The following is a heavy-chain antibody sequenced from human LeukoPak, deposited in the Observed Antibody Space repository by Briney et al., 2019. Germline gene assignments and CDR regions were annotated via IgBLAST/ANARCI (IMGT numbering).Heavy chain of an antibody. J-gene: IGHJ4*02. CDR3: AGRGDGILYYFDH. Sequence: PGGSLRLSCAASGFTFSSYWMSWVRQAPGKGLEWVANIKQDGGEKYYVDSVKGRFTISRDNAKNSWYLQMNSLRPEDTAVYYCAGRGDGILYYFDHWGQGNLVTASS. CDR1: GFTFSSYW. V-gene: IGHV3-7*04. D-gene: IGHD5-24*01. CDR2: IKQDGGEK.